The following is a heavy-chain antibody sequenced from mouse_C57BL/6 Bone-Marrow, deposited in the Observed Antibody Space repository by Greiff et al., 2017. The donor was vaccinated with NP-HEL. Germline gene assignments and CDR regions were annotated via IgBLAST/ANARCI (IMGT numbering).Heavy chain of an antibody. CDR2: ISYSGST. CDR1: GYSITSDY. CDR3: ARSPLWLRRNYYAMDY. J-gene: IGHJ4*01. D-gene: IGHD2-2*01. Sequence: DVKLVESGPGLAKPSQTLSLTCSVTGYSITSDYWNWIRKFPGKKLEYMGYISYSGSTYYNPSLKSRISITRDTSKNQYYLQLNSVTTEETATYYCARSPLWLRRNYYAMDYWGQGTSVTVSS. V-gene: IGHV3-8*01.